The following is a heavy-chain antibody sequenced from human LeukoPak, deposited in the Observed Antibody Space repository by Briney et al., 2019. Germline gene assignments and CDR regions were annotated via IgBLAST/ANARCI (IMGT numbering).Heavy chain of an antibody. V-gene: IGHV1-2*02. J-gene: IGHJ5*02. CDR2: INPNSGGT. CDR3: ARSPWAAVAVSFWFDP. D-gene: IGHD6-19*01. Sequence: GASVKVSCKASGYTFTGYYMHWVRQAPGQGLEWMGWINPNSGGTNYAQKFQGRVTMTRDTSISTAYMELSRLRSDDTAVYYCARSPWAAVAVSFWFDPWGQGTPVTVSS. CDR1: GYTFTGYY.